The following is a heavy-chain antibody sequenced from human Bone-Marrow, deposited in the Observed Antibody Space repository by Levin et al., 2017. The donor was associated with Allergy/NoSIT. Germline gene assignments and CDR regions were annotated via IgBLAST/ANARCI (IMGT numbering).Heavy chain of an antibody. Sequence: GGSLRLSCAASGFTFLSYTMAWIRQAPGKGLEWVSSISSSSRHIYYADSLKGRFTISRDNAKNSLYLQMSSLRVEDTAVYYCARGLRGMATITGVHSWGQGTLVTVSS. CDR1: GFTFLSYT. CDR3: ARGLRGMATITGVHS. V-gene: IGHV3-21*01. D-gene: IGHD5-24*01. J-gene: IGHJ4*02. CDR2: ISSSSRHI.